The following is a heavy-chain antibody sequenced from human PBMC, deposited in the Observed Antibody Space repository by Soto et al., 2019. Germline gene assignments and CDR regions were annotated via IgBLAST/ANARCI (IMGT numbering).Heavy chain of an antibody. D-gene: IGHD6-6*01. CDR1: GGTFSSYA. V-gene: IGHV1-69*01. CDR2: IIPIFGTA. J-gene: IGHJ4*02. CDR3: ARAHLEYSSSWRSYYFDY. Sequence: QVQLMQSGAEVKKPGSSVKVSCKASGGTFSSYAISWVRQAPGQGLEWMGGIIPIFGTANYAQKFQGRVTITADESTSTAYMELSSLRSEDTAVYYCARAHLEYSSSWRSYYFDYWGQGTLVTVSS.